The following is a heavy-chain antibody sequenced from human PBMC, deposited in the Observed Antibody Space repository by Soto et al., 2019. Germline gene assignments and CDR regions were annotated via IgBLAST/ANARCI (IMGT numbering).Heavy chain of an antibody. D-gene: IGHD2-15*01. J-gene: IGHJ6*03. CDR3: ARVGEVVAATRHYYYYMDV. CDR1: GGSFSGYY. V-gene: IGHV4-34*01. CDR2: INHSGST. Sequence: SETLSLTCAVYGGSFSGYYWSWIRQPPGKGLEWVGEINHSGSTNYNPSLKSRVTISVDTSKNQFSLKLSSVTAADTAVYYCARVGEVVAATRHYYYYMDVWGKGTTVTVSS.